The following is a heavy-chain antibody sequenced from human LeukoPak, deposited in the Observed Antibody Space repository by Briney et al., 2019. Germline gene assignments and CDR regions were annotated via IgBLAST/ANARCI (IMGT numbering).Heavy chain of an antibody. CDR3: ARNPHYQLLNNWFDP. CDR1: GGSFSGYY. Sequence: ASETLSLTCAVYGGSFSGYYWSWIRQPPGKGLEWIGEINHSGSTNYNPSLKSRVTISVDTSKNQFSLKLSSVTAADTAVYYCARNPHYQLLNNWFDPWGQGTLVTVSS. J-gene: IGHJ5*02. V-gene: IGHV4-34*01. CDR2: INHSGST. D-gene: IGHD2-2*01.